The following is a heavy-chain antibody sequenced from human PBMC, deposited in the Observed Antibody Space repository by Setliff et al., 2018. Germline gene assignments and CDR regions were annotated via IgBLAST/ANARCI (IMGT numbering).Heavy chain of an antibody. Sequence: SETLSLTCTVSGGSISSSSYYWGWIRQPPGKGLEWIGSIYYSGSTYYNPSLKSRVTISVDTSKNQFSLKLSSVTAADTAVYYCARETTYSSSLYGWFDPWGQGTLVTVSS. CDR3: ARETTYSSSLYGWFDP. CDR2: IYYSGST. V-gene: IGHV4-39*07. J-gene: IGHJ5*02. D-gene: IGHD6-13*01. CDR1: GGSISSSSYY.